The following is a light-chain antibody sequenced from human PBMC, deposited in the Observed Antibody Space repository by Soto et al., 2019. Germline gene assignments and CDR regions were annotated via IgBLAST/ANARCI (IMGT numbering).Light chain of an antibody. CDR1: QSVSSN. V-gene: IGKV3-15*01. CDR2: GAS. Sequence: EIVMTQSPATLSVSPGESATVSCRASQSVSSNLAWYQQKPGQAPSLLIYGASTRATGTPARFSGSGSGTEFTLTISSLQSEDFAVYYCQQYIRWPLTFGGGTKVDIK. CDR3: QQYIRWPLT. J-gene: IGKJ4*01.